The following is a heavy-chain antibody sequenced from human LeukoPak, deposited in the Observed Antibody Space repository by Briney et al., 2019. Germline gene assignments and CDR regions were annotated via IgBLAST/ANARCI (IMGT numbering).Heavy chain of an antibody. CDR3: AKDSSSGPLDYYYGMDV. Sequence: GRSLRPSCAASGFTFSSYGMHWVRQAPGKGLEWVAVISYDGSNKYYADSVKGRFTISRDNSKNTLYLQMNSLRAEDTAVYYCAKDSSSGPLDYYYGMDVWGQGTTVTVSS. CDR2: ISYDGSNK. CDR1: GFTFSSYG. D-gene: IGHD6-6*01. J-gene: IGHJ6*02. V-gene: IGHV3-30*18.